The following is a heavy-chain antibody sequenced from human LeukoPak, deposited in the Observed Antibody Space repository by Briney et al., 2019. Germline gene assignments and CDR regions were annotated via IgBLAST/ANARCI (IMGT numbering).Heavy chain of an antibody. D-gene: IGHD3-22*01. CDR2: IYYSGST. Sequence: SETLSLTCTVSGYSISSGYYWGWIRQPPGKGLEWIGSIYYSGSTYYNPSLKSRVTISVDTSKNQFSLKLSSVTAADTAVYYCARVDSSGYYSPRYWVDYWGQGTLVTVSS. J-gene: IGHJ4*02. V-gene: IGHV4-38-2*02. CDR3: ARVDSSGYYSPRYWVDY. CDR1: GYSISSGYY.